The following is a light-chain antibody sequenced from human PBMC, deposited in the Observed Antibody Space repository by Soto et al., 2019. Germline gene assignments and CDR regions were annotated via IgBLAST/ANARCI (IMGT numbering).Light chain of an antibody. V-gene: IGLV2-14*01. J-gene: IGLJ1*01. CDR3: SSYTTSSTLV. Sequence: QSALTQPASVSGSPGQSITISCTGASSDVGVYNYVSWNQQHPGKAPKLMIYEVSNRPSGVSNRFSGSKSGNTASLSISGLQAEDEADYYCSSYTTSSTLVFGTGTKLTVL. CDR2: EVS. CDR1: SSDVGVYNY.